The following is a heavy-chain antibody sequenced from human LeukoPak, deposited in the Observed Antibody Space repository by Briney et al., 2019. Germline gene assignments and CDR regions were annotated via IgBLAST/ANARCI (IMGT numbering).Heavy chain of an antibody. Sequence: PGGSLRLSCAASGFTFDDYAMHWVRQAPGKGLEWVSLISWDGGSTYYADSAKGRFTISRDNSKNSLYLQMNSLRAEDTALYYCAKDRGRYYYYMDVWGKGTTVTVSS. CDR1: GFTFDDYA. J-gene: IGHJ6*03. CDR3: AKDRGRYYYYMDV. D-gene: IGHD6-25*01. V-gene: IGHV3-43D*04. CDR2: ISWDGGST.